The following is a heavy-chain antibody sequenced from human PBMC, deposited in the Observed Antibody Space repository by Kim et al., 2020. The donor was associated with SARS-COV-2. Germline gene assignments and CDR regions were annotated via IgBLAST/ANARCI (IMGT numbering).Heavy chain of an antibody. CDR3: ARDRQGGD. CDR1: GYTFTNYG. V-gene: IGHV1-18*01. Sequence: ASVKVSCKASGYTFTNYGISWVRQAPGQGLEWMGWISTYNGNTNYSQKFQGRVTMTTDTSTTTAYMELRSLRSDDTALYYCARDRQGGDWGQGTRVTVSS. CDR2: ISTYNGNT. J-gene: IGHJ4*02. D-gene: IGHD3-16*01.